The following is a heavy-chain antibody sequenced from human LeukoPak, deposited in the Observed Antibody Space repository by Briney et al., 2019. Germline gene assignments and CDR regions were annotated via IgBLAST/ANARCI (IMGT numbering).Heavy chain of an antibody. CDR1: GYTFTNNV. CDR3: ARDISARDEAWWFDP. D-gene: IGHD5-24*01. Sequence: GASVKVSCKAFGYTFTNNVMHWVRQAPGQGPEWMGLISPTGSFTAYAQKFQGRVTLTRDLSTSTDYLELRSLRSEDTAVYYCARDISARDEAWWFDPWGQGTLVTVSS. V-gene: IGHV1-46*01. J-gene: IGHJ5*02. CDR2: ISPTGSFT.